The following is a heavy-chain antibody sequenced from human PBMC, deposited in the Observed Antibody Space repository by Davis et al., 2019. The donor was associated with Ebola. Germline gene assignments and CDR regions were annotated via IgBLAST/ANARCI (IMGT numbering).Heavy chain of an antibody. CDR2: IYYSGST. J-gene: IGHJ4*02. V-gene: IGHV4-39*01. CDR3: ASSPPSYYYDSSGYYGVMNYFDY. Sequence: SETLSLTCTVSGGSISSSSYYWGWIRQPPGKGLEWIGSIYYSGSTYYNPSLKSRVTISVDTSKNQFSLKLSSVTAADTAVYYCASSPPSYYYDSSGYYGVMNYFDYWGQGTLVTVSS. D-gene: IGHD3-22*01. CDR1: GGSISSSSYY.